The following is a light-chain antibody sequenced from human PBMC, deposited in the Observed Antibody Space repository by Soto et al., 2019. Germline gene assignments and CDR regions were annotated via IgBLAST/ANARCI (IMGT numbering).Light chain of an antibody. CDR3: QQYNNWPPWT. CDR1: QSVSSN. V-gene: IGKV3-15*01. CDR2: GAS. J-gene: IGKJ1*01. Sequence: EIVMTESPAPLSVSPGARSRLSCRSTQSVSSNLAWYQQKPGQDPRLLIYGASTRATGIPARFSGSGSGTEFTLTISSLQSEDFAVYYCQQYNNWPPWTFGQGTKVDIK.